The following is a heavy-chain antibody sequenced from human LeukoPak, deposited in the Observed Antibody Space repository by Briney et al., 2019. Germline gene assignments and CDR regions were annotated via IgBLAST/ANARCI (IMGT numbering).Heavy chain of an antibody. Sequence: ASVKLSCKASGYTFTSYGISWVRQAPGQGLAWMGWTIPDSGDTNYAQKFQGRVTMTRDTSISTAYMELSGLRSDDTALYYCAKDYGAFCFDAWGQGTLVTV. CDR1: GYTFTSYG. D-gene: IGHD4-17*01. CDR3: AKDYGAFCFDA. J-gene: IGHJ5*02. CDR2: TIPDSGDT. V-gene: IGHV1-2*02.